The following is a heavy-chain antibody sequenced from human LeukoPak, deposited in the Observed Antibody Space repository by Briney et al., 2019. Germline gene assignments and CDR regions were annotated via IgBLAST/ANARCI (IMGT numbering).Heavy chain of an antibody. V-gene: IGHV1-69*04. CDR1: GGTFSSYA. CDR2: IIPILGIT. J-gene: IGHJ3*02. Sequence: ASVKVSCKASGGTFSSYAISWVRQAPGQGLEWMGRIIPILGITNYAQNFKGRVTIIADKSTSTAYMELSSLRSEDTAVYYCARSSADAFDIWGQGTMVTVSS. CDR3: ARSSADAFDI.